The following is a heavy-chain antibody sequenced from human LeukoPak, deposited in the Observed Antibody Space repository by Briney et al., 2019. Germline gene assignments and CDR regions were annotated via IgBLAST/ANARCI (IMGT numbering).Heavy chain of an antibody. Sequence: SETLPLTCAVYGGSFSGYYWSWIRQPPGKGLEWIGEINHSGSTNYNPSLKSRVTISVDTSKNQFSLKLSSVTAADTAVNYCARSYGGKMRYYYYYMDVWGKGTTVTVSS. J-gene: IGHJ6*03. D-gene: IGHD4-23*01. CDR2: INHSGST. CDR1: GGSFSGYY. CDR3: ARSYGGKMRYYYYYMDV. V-gene: IGHV4-34*01.